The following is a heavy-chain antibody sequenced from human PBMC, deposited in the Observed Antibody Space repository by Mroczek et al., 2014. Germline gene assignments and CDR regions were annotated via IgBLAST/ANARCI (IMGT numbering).Heavy chain of an antibody. J-gene: IGHJ5*02. CDR3: ARGARYKDRVVRGVIIT. V-gene: IGHV1-2*02. D-gene: IGHD3-10*01. CDR2: INPNSGGT. CDR1: GYTFTGYY. Sequence: VQLVESGAEVKKPGASVKVSCKASGYTFTGYYMHWVRQAPGQGLEWMGWINPNSGGTNYAQKFQGRVTMTRDTSISTAYMELSRLRSDDTAVYYCARGARYKDRVVRGVIITWGQGTLVTVSS.